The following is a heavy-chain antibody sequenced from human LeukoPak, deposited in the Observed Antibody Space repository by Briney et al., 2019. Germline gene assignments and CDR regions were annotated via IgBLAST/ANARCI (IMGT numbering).Heavy chain of an antibody. CDR3: ARGYCSSTSCYAFAFDY. D-gene: IGHD2-2*01. J-gene: IGHJ4*02. CDR1: GFTFSSYA. V-gene: IGHV3-48*04. CDR2: ISGSGSTI. Sequence: GGSLRLSCAASGFTFSSYAMSWVRQAPGKGLEWISYISGSGSTIYYADSVKGRFTISRDNAKNSLYLQMNSLRAEDTAMYYYARGYCSSTSCYAFAFDYWGQGTLVTVSS.